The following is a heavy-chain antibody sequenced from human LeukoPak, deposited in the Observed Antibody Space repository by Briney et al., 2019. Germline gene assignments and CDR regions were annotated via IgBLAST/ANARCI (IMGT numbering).Heavy chain of an antibody. CDR2: FDPEDGET. J-gene: IGHJ6*02. D-gene: IGHD7-27*01. Sequence: GASVKVSCKVSGYTLTELSMHWVRQAPGKGLEWMGGFDPEDGETIYAQKFQGRVTMTEDTSTDTAYMELSSLRSEDTAEYYCATVSELGGYYYGMDVWGQGTTVTVSS. V-gene: IGHV1-24*01. CDR3: ATVSELGGYYYGMDV. CDR1: GYTLTELS.